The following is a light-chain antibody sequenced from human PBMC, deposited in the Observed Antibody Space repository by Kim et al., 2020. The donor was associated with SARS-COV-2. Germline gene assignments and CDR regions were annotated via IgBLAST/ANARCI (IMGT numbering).Light chain of an antibody. Sequence: QSVLTQPPSVSGTPGQRVTISCSGGSSNIGSNTVNWYQQLPGTAPKLLIYSNNERPSGVPDRFSGSKSGTSASLAISGLQSEDEVEYYCAAWDDSLNGVAFGGGTQLTVL. J-gene: IGLJ2*01. CDR3: AAWDDSLNGVA. CDR1: SSNIGSNT. CDR2: SNN. V-gene: IGLV1-44*01.